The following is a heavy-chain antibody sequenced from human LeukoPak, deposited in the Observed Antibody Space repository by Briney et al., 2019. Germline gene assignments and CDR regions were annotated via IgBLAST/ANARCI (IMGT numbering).Heavy chain of an antibody. CDR3: ARRSDYYYDSSGVGTYYFDY. CDR2: INPNSGGT. CDR1: GYTFTGYY. D-gene: IGHD3-22*01. V-gene: IGHV1-2*02. J-gene: IGHJ4*02. Sequence: ASVKVSCKASGYTFTGYYMHWVRQAPGQGLEWMGWINPNSGGTNYAQKFQGRVTMTRDTSTSTAYMELSRLRSDDTAVYYCARRSDYYYDSSGVGTYYFDYWGQGTLVAVSS.